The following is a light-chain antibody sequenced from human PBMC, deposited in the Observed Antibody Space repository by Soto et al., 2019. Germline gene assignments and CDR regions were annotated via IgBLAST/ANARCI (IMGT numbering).Light chain of an antibody. Sequence: QSVLTQPASVSGSPGQSITISCTGTSSDVGGYNYVSWYQHHPGKAPQLMIYDVSNRPSGVSNRFSGSKSGNTASLSISGLQAEEEADYYCCSYTSSGTWVFGGGTQLTVL. CDR2: DVS. V-gene: IGLV2-14*03. J-gene: IGLJ3*02. CDR3: CSYTSSGTWV. CDR1: SSDVGGYNY.